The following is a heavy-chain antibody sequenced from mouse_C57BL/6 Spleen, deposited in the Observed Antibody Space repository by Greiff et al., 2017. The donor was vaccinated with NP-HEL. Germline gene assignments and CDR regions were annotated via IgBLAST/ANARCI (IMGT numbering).Heavy chain of an antibody. CDR2: IDPSDSYT. Sequence: QVQLQQPGAELVKPGASVKLSCKASGYTFTSYWMQWVKQRPGQGLEWIGEIDPSDSYTNYNQKFKGKATLTVDTSSSTAYMQLSSLTSEDSAVYYCARGGYSKGDYWGQGTTLTVSS. J-gene: IGHJ2*01. CDR1: GYTFTSYW. V-gene: IGHV1-50*01. CDR3: ARGGYSKGDY. D-gene: IGHD2-5*01.